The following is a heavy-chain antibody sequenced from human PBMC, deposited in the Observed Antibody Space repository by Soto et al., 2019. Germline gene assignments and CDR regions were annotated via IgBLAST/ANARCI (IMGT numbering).Heavy chain of an antibody. Sequence: SETLSLTCAVYGGSFSGYYWSWIRQPPGKGLEWIGEINHSGSTNYNPSLKSRVTISVDTSKNQFSLKLSSVTAADTAVYYCARGGAGGYCSSTSCYHYYYYGMDVWGQGTTVT. CDR1: GGSFSGYY. CDR3: ARGGAGGYCSSTSCYHYYYYGMDV. D-gene: IGHD2-2*01. V-gene: IGHV4-34*01. CDR2: INHSGST. J-gene: IGHJ6*02.